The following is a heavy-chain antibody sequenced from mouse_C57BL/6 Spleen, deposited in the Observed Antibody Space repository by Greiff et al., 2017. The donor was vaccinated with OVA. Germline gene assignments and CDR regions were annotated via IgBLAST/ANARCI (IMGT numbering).Heavy chain of an antibody. D-gene: IGHD2-5*01. Sequence: VKLVESGAELVRPGASVTLSCKASGYTFTDYEMHWVKQTPVHGLEWIGAIVPETGGTAYNQKFKGKAILTADKSSSTAYMELRSLTSEDPAVYYCTIGDYSNYGMGYWGQGTSVTVSS. J-gene: IGHJ4*01. CDR1: GYTFTDYE. CDR3: TIGDYSNYGMGY. CDR2: IVPETGGT. V-gene: IGHV1-15*01.